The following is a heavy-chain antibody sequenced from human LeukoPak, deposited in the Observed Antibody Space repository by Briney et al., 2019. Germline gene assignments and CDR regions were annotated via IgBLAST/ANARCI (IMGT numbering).Heavy chain of an antibody. CDR3: TTDPPTAVLWFGESHFDY. J-gene: IGHJ4*02. CDR1: GFTFSNAW. D-gene: IGHD3-10*01. CDR2: IKSKTDGGTT. Sequence: GGSLRLSCAASGFTFSNAWMSWVRQAPGKGLEWVGRIKSKTDGGTTDYAATVKGRFTISRDDSKNTLYLQMNSLKTEDTAVYYCTTDPPTAVLWFGESHFDYWGQGTLVTVSS. V-gene: IGHV3-15*01.